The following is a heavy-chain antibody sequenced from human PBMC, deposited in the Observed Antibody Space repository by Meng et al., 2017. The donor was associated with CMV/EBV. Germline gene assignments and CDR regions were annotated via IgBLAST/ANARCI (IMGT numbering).Heavy chain of an antibody. Sequence: HVPREHSGPGLVKPYQTLSLTFTGSGCSIISGGYYWSWIRQPPGKGLEWIGYIYYSGSTYYNPSLKSRVTISVDTSKNQFSLKLSSVTAADTAVYYCARVYCSGGSCYGNWFAPWGQGTLVTVSS. J-gene: IGHJ5*02. CDR1: GCSIISGGYY. V-gene: IGHV4-30-4*08. CDR2: IYYSGST. D-gene: IGHD2-15*01. CDR3: ARVYCSGGSCYGNWFAP.